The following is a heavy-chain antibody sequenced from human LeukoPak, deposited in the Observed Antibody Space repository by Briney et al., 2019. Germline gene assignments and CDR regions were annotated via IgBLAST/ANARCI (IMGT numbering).Heavy chain of an antibody. Sequence: GASVKVSCKASGYTFTGYYMHWVRQAPGQGLEWTGWINPNSGGTNYAQKFQGRVTMTRDTSISTAYMELSRLRSDDTAMYYCASLYFYDSSGYYYPFDYWGQGTLVTVSS. D-gene: IGHD3-22*01. CDR3: ASLYFYDSSGYYYPFDY. CDR1: GYTFTGYY. V-gene: IGHV1-2*02. J-gene: IGHJ4*02. CDR2: INPNSGGT.